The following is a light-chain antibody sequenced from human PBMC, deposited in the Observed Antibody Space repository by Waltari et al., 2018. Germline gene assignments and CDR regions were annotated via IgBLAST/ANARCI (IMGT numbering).Light chain of an antibody. J-gene: IGKJ1*01. CDR2: AAS. V-gene: IGKV1-39*01. CDR3: QKTYNTPWT. Sequence: DIQMTQSPSSLSASVGDRVTITCRASQSIRSYLNWYQQKPGKAPKILIYAASSLQSGVPSRFSGSGSGTDFTLTISSLQPDDFATYYCQKTYNTPWTFGQGTKVEFK. CDR1: QSIRSY.